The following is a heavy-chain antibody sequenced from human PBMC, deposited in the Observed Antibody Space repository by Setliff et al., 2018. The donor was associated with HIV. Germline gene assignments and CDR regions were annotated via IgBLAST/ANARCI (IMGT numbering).Heavy chain of an antibody. D-gene: IGHD5-12*01. CDR3: ARGPQSYVDVVPTIGRYYFDY. J-gene: IGHJ4*02. Sequence: ASVKVSCKASGYTFTGYYMHWVRQAPGQGLEWMGWINPNSGGTNYAQKFQGRVTMTRDTSISTAYMELSRLRSDDTAVFYCARGPQSYVDVVPTIGRYYFDYWGQGTLVTVS. CDR1: GYTFTGYY. V-gene: IGHV1-2*02. CDR2: INPNSGGT.